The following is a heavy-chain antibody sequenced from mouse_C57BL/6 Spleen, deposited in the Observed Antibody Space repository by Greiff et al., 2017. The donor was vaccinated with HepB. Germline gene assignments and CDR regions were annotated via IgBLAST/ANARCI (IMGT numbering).Heavy chain of an antibody. CDR2: ISSGGSYT. J-gene: IGHJ1*03. Sequence: EVKLVESGGDLVKPGGSLKLSCAASGFTFSSYGMSWVRQTPDKRLEWVATISSGGSYTYYPDSVKGRFTISRDNAKNTLYLQMSSLKSEDTAMYYCARHEDYGNYGGWYFDVWGTGTTVTVSS. CDR3: ARHEDYGNYGGWYFDV. V-gene: IGHV5-6*01. CDR1: GFTFSSYG. D-gene: IGHD2-1*01.